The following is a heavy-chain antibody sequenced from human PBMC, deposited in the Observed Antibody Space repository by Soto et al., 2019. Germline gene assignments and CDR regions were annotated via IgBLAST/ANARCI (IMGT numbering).Heavy chain of an antibody. CDR3: ARDKITGLFDY. V-gene: IGHV4-39*07. D-gene: IGHD2-8*02. J-gene: IGHJ4*02. CDR1: GGSISSSSYY. CDR2: IYYSGST. Sequence: PSETLSLTCTVSGGSISSSSYYWGWIRQAPGKGLEWIGGIYYSGSTYYNPSLKSRVTISVDTSKNQFSLKLTSVTAADTAVYYCARDKITGLFDYWGQGTLVTVS.